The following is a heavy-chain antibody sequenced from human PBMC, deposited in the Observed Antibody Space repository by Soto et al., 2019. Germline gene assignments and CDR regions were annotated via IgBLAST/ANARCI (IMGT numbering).Heavy chain of an antibody. Sequence: GGSLRLSCAASGFTFSSYAMSWVHQAPGKGLEWVSAISGSGGSTYYADSVKGRFTISRDNSKNTLYLQMNSLRAEDTAVYYCAKHQTLIAVAGTSFDYWGQGTLVTVSS. D-gene: IGHD6-19*01. CDR3: AKHQTLIAVAGTSFDY. CDR2: ISGSGGST. V-gene: IGHV3-23*01. CDR1: GFTFSSYA. J-gene: IGHJ4*02.